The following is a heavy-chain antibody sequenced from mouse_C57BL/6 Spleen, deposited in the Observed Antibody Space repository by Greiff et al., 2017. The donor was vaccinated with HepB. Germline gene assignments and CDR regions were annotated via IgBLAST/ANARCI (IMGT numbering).Heavy chain of an antibody. D-gene: IGHD1-1*01. CDR2: INPSTGGT. CDR1: GYSFTGYY. Sequence: VQLQQSGPELVKPGASVKISCKASGYSFTGYYMNWVKQSPEKSLEWIGEINPSTGGTTYNQKFKAKATLTVDKSSSTAYMQLKSLTSEDSAVYYCARVYYYGSSYEGDAMDYWGQGTSVTVSS. CDR3: ARVYYYGSSYEGDAMDY. V-gene: IGHV1-42*01. J-gene: IGHJ4*01.